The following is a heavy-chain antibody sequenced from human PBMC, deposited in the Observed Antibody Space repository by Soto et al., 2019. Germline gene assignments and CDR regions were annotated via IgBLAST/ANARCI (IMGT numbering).Heavy chain of an antibody. D-gene: IGHD5-18*01. V-gene: IGHV1-69*18. CDR2: IVPSVDTT. J-gene: IGHJ6*02. CDR1: GGTFSRSG. Sequence: QVQLVQSGTEVKKPGASVKVSCKASGGTFSRSGFHWVRQAPGQGLEWMGMIVPSVDTTNYAQKFQARVTISADQFTSTVYMELRSLRAEDTAVYYCARCPQSPDTADPYAVDVWGQGTRVIVSS. CDR3: ARCPQSPDTADPYAVDV.